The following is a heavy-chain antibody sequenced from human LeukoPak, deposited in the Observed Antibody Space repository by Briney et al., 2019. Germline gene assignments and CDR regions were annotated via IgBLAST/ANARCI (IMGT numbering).Heavy chain of an antibody. Sequence: GGSLRLSCAASGFTFSSYGMHWVRQAPGKGLEWVAVIWYDGSNKYYADSVKGRFTISRDNSKNTLYLQMNSLRAEDTAVYYCARETDCSSTSCYSYDAFDIWGQGTMVTVSS. CDR2: IWYDGSNK. CDR1: GFTFSSYG. J-gene: IGHJ3*02. D-gene: IGHD2-2*02. V-gene: IGHV3-33*01. CDR3: ARETDCSSTSCYSYDAFDI.